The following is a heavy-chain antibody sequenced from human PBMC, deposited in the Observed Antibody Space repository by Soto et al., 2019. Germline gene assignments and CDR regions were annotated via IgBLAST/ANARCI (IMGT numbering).Heavy chain of an antibody. Sequence: SETLSLTCAVSGYSIRSGYFWGWIRQPPGKGLEWIGSMYHSGITYHNLSLKSRVTISVDTSKNQLSLKLSSATAADTAVYYCARSMYSTSAQLYYGMDVWGQGTTVTVSS. V-gene: IGHV4-38-2*01. CDR3: ARSMYSTSAQLYYGMDV. D-gene: IGHD6-6*01. CDR1: GYSIRSGYF. J-gene: IGHJ6*02. CDR2: MYHSGIT.